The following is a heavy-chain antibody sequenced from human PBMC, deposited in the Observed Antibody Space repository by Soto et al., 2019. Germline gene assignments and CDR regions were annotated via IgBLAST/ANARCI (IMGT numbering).Heavy chain of an antibody. CDR2: ISGSGGST. J-gene: IGHJ4*02. CDR1: GFTFSSYA. CDR3: AKENGYSSSWFEFDY. D-gene: IGHD6-13*01. Sequence: EVQLLESGGGLVQPGGSLRLSCAASGFTFSSYAMSWVRQAPGKGLEWVSAISGSGGSTYYADYVKGRFTISRDNSKNTLYLQMNSLRAEDTAVYYVAKENGYSSSWFEFDYWGQGPLVTVSS. V-gene: IGHV3-23*01.